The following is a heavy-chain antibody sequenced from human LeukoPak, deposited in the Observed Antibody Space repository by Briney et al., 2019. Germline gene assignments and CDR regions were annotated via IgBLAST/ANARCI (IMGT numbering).Heavy chain of an antibody. V-gene: IGHV1-18*01. CDR3: ARSRQWLGPPFFFDY. CDR1: GYTFASYG. Sequence: ASVKVSCKASGYTFASYGISWVRQAPGQGLEWMGWISAYNGNTNYAQKLQGRVTMTTDTSTSTAYMELRSLRSDDTAVYYCARSRQWLGPPFFFDYWGQGTLVTVSS. CDR2: ISAYNGNT. D-gene: IGHD6-19*01. J-gene: IGHJ4*02.